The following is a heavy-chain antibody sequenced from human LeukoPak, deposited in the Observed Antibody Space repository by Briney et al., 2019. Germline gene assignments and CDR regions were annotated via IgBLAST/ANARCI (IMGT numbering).Heavy chain of an antibody. CDR3: ARHRLWENYYYYGMDV. CDR1: GGSISSYY. D-gene: IGHD2/OR15-2a*01. CDR2: IYYSGST. Sequence: SETLSLTCTVSGGSISSYYWSWIRQPPGKGLEWIGYIYYSGSTNYNPSLKSRVTISVETSKNQFSLKLSSVTAADTAVYYRARHRLWENYYYYGMDVWGQGTTVTVSS. V-gene: IGHV4-59*08. J-gene: IGHJ6*02.